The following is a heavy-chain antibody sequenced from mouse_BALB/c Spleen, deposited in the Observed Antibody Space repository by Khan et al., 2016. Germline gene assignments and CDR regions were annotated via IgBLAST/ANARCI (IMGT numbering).Heavy chain of an antibody. CDR2: IRSKANNHAI. J-gene: IGHJ3*01. V-gene: IGHV6-6*01. CDR1: GYTFSDAW. D-gene: IGHD2-4*01. CDR3: TGYDYDEVAY. Sequence: EVKLEESGGGLVQPGGSMKLSCEASGYTFSDAWMDWVRQSPEKGLEWVAEIRSKANNHAIYYTESVKVRFTISSDDSKRSVYLHMNSLRAEDTGIYYCTGYDYDEVAYWGQGTLVTVSA.